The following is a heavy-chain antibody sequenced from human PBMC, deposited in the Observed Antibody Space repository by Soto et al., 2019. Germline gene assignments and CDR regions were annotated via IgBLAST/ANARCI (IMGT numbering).Heavy chain of an antibody. J-gene: IGHJ6*03. Sequence: ASVKVSCKASGYTLTSYGISWVRQAPGQGLEWMGWISAYNGNTNYAQKLQGRVTMTTDTSTSTAYMELRSLRSDDTAVYYCARERSGYDFYYYYYMDVWGKGTTVTVSS. CDR2: ISAYNGNT. D-gene: IGHD5-12*01. CDR3: ARERSGYDFYYYYYMDV. CDR1: GYTLTSYG. V-gene: IGHV1-18*01.